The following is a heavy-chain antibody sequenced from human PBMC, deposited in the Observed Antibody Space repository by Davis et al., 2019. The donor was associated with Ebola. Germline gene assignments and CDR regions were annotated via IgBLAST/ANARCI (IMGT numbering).Heavy chain of an antibody. CDR2: ISSDSDYT. D-gene: IGHD2-21*01. J-gene: IGHJ3*02. CDR3: ARDSIIRAFDI. Sequence: GESLKISCAASGFTFSTYSMSWVRQAPGKGLEWVSSISSDSDYTYYADSVKGRFTISRDNSKNTLYLQMNSLRAEDTAVYYCARDSIIRAFDIWGQGTMVTVSS. V-gene: IGHV3-21*04. CDR1: GFTFSTYS.